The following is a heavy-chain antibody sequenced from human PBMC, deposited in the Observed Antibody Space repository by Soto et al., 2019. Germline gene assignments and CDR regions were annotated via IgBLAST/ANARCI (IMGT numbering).Heavy chain of an antibody. J-gene: IGHJ6*02. CDR1: GFTFSSYA. V-gene: IGHV3-23*01. Sequence: GGSLRLSCAASGFTFSSYAMSWVRQAPGKGLEWVSAISGSGGSTYYADSVKGRFTISRDNSKNTPYLQMNSLRAEDTAVYYCAKDTQYYDFWSGPYYYYGMDVWGQGTTVTVSS. CDR3: AKDTQYYDFWSGPYYYYGMDV. CDR2: ISGSGGST. D-gene: IGHD3-3*01.